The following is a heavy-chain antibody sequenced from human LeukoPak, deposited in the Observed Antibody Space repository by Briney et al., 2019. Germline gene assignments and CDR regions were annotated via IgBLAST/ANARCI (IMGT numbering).Heavy chain of an antibody. CDR1: GFTFSSYG. V-gene: IGHV3-30*03. CDR3: ARATGYSTVLDI. Sequence: GRSLRLSCAASGFTFSSYGMHWVRQAPGKGLEWVAVISYDGSNKYYADSVKGRFTISRDNSKNTLYLQMNSLRAEDTAVYYCARATGYSTVLDIWGQGTMVTVSS. CDR2: ISYDGSNK. J-gene: IGHJ3*02. D-gene: IGHD1-26*01.